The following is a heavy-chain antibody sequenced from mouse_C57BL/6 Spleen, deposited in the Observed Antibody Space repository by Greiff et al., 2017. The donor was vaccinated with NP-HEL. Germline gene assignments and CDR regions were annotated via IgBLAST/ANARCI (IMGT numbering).Heavy chain of an antibody. CDR3: TGGNYLDWYFDV. D-gene: IGHD2-1*01. J-gene: IGHJ1*03. Sequence: EVKVEESGGGLVQPGGSMKLSCVASGFTFSNYWMNWVRQSPEKGLEWVAQIRLKSDNYATHYAESVKGRFTISRDDSKSSVYLQRNNIRAEETGNDYWTGGNYLDWYFDVWGTRTTVTVSS. V-gene: IGHV6-3*01. CDR2: IRLKSDNYAT. CDR1: GFTFSNYW.